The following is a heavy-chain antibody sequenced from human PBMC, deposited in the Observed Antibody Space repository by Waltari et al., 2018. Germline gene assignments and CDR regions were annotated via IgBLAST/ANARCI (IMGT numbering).Heavy chain of an antibody. D-gene: IGHD2-15*01. Sequence: EVRLLESGGGLERPGGSLRLSCVGSGFTFSSYAMTGVRQTPGKGLRWVPSIIASVSNKFFAASGKGRFVVSRDNSENTVSLQMNGLGAEDTAVYYCARPMSELRIDGRTYAMDVWGQGTTVIVSS. V-gene: IGHV3-23*01. CDR3: ARPMSELRIDGRTYAMDV. J-gene: IGHJ6*02. CDR1: GFTFSSYA. CDR2: IIASVSNK.